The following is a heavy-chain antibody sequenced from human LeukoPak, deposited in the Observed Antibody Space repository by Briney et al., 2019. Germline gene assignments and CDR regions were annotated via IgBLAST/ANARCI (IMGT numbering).Heavy chain of an antibody. J-gene: IGHJ4*02. Sequence: GGSLRLSCAASGFTFRNYAMSWVRQAPGKGLEWVTGISGSGARIFYTDSVKGRFTVSRDNSNNTLHLQMNSLRAEDTAVYYCAKDQTPSGYDILTVYYYWGQGTLVTVSS. CDR1: GFTFRNYA. D-gene: IGHD3-9*01. V-gene: IGHV3-23*01. CDR2: ISGSGARI. CDR3: AKDQTPSGYDILTVYYY.